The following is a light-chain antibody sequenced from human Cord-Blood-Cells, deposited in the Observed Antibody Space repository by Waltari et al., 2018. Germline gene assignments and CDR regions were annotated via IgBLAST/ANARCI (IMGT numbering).Light chain of an antibody. CDR3: QSADSSGTYV. CDR2: KDN. J-gene: IGLJ1*01. V-gene: IGLV3-25*03. Sequence: SYELTQPPSVSVSPGQTARITCSGDALPKQYAYWYQQKPGKAPVLVIYKDNERPSGIPERFSGSSSGTTVTLTISGVQAEDEADYYCQSADSSGTYVFGTGTKVTVL. CDR1: ALPKQY.